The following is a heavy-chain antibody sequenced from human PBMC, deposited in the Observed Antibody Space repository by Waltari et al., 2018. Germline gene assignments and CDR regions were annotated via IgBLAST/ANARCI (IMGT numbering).Heavy chain of an antibody. D-gene: IGHD3-10*01. V-gene: IGHV4-59*08. CDR3: ASNMSPSGRNFDY. Sequence: QVQLQESGPGLVKPSETLSLTCTVSGGSISSYYWSWIRQPPGKGLEWIGYIYYSGSTNYNPSLKSRVTISVDTSKNQFSLKLSSVTAADTAVYYCASNMSPSGRNFDYWGQGTLVTVSS. CDR1: GGSISSYY. CDR2: IYYSGST. J-gene: IGHJ4*02.